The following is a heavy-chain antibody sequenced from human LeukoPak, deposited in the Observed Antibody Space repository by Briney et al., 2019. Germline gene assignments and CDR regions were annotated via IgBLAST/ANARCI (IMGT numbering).Heavy chain of an antibody. V-gene: IGHV3-30*04. Sequence: GGSLRLSCAASGSTFSSYAMHWVRQAPGKGLEWVAVISYDGSNKYYADSVKGRFTISRDNSKNTLYLQMNSLRAEDTAVYYCASTGFDYWGQGTLVTVSS. J-gene: IGHJ4*02. D-gene: IGHD3-10*01. CDR3: ASTGFDY. CDR2: ISYDGSNK. CDR1: GSTFSSYA.